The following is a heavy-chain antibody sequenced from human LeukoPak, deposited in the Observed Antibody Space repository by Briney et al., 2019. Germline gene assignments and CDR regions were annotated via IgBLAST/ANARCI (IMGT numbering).Heavy chain of an antibody. V-gene: IGHV3-7*01. D-gene: IGHD3-10*01. Sequence: GGSLRLSCAASGFPFSRYWMTWVRQAPGKGLEWVANIKYDGSEKFYVGSVRGRFTISRDNTNNSLHLQMNSLRAEDTAIYYWARDPTYDSGSPLGYGGQGTLVAVSS. CDR2: IKYDGSEK. J-gene: IGHJ4*02. CDR1: GFPFSRYW. CDR3: ARDPTYDSGSPLGY.